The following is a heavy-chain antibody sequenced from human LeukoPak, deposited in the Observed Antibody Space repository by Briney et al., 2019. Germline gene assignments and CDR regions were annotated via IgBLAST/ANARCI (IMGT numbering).Heavy chain of an antibody. Sequence: ASETLSLTCTVSGGSIGRDGYYWGWIRQPPGKGLEWIGSIYHSGSTYYNPSLKSRVTISVDTSKNQFSLKLSSVTAADTAVYYCARDYYYDSSGYYPYYYMDVWGKGTTVTVSS. D-gene: IGHD3-22*01. CDR2: IYHSGST. CDR1: GGSIGRDGYY. J-gene: IGHJ6*03. CDR3: ARDYYYDSSGYYPYYYMDV. V-gene: IGHV4-38-2*02.